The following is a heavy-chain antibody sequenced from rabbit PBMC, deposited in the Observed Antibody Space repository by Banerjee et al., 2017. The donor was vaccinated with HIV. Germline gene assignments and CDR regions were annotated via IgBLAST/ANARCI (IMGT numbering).Heavy chain of an antibody. J-gene: IGHJ2*01. D-gene: IGHD7-1*01. CDR2: IYTGDGNT. CDR3: ARGGGGYAGYGHGDDAFDP. Sequence: QQQLEESGGGLVKPGGTLTLTCKASGIDFSSYYAMCWVRQAPGKGLEWIACIYTGDGNTHYASWAKGRFTISKTSSTVDLKMTSLTAADTATHFCARGGGGYAGYGHGDDAFDPWGPGTLVTVS. V-gene: IGHV1S43*01. CDR1: GIDFSSYYA.